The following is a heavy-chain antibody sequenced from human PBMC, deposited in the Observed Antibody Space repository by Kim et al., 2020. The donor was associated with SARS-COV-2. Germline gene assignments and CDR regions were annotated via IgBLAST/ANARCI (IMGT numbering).Heavy chain of an antibody. Sequence: GGSLRLSCAASGFTFSSYWMNWVRLAPGKGLEWVANIKQDGSAKNYVDSVKGRFTISRDNAQNSLYLQMNSLGVEDTAVYYCAGGSGWVIDSWGQGILVTVAS. CDR3: AGGSGWVIDS. V-gene: IGHV3-7*03. D-gene: IGHD6-19*01. CDR2: IKQDGSAK. CDR1: GFTFSSYW. J-gene: IGHJ5*01.